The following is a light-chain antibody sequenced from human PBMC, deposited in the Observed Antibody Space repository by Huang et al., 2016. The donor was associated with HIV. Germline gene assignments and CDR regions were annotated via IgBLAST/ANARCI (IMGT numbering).Light chain of an antibody. Sequence: IVMTQSPVTLSVSPGERATLSCRASRSLSSTLAWYQQKPGQAPRLLIYGASTRASGIPAMFSGTGSGTEFTLTISSLQSEDFALYYCQQYNNWPPAFGQGTKVVFK. CDR1: RSLSST. CDR2: GAS. CDR3: QQYNNWPPA. J-gene: IGKJ1*01. V-gene: IGKV3-15*01.